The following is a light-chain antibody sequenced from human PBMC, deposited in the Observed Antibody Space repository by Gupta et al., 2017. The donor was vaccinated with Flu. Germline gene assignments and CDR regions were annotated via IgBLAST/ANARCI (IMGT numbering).Light chain of an antibody. V-gene: IGKV1-33*01. Sequence: GDRVTITCQASQDINTYVHWYQQKPGQAPKLLIYDASDLETGTPSRFSGSRSGTHFTFTISSLQPEDIATYYCQQSDNLPITFGQGTRLDIK. CDR1: QDINTY. CDR3: QQSDNLPIT. J-gene: IGKJ5*01. CDR2: DAS.